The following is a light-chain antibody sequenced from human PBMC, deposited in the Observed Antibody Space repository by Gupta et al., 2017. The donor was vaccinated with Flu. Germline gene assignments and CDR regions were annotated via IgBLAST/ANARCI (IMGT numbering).Light chain of an antibody. CDR3: QQRSDWLT. J-gene: IGKJ4*01. CDR2: GAS. Sequence: SPATLSLSPGERATLSCRASQSISTYLDWYQQKPGQTPRLLIYGASNRATGIPARFSGSGSGTDFTLTISSREPEDFAVYYWQQRSDWLTFGGGTKVEI. CDR1: QSISTY. V-gene: IGKV3-11*01.